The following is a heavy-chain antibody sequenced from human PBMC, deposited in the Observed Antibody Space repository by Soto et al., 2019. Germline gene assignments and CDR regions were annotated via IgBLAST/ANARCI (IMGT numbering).Heavy chain of an antibody. CDR1: GGSISSGDYY. V-gene: IGHV4-30-4*01. J-gene: IGHJ4*02. Sequence: SETLSLTCTVSGGSISSGDYYWGWIRQPPWKGLEWIGYIYYSGSTYYNPSLKSRVTISVDTSKNQFSLKLSSVTAADTAVYYCARGGVGATLSSYYFDFWGQGTMVTVSS. D-gene: IGHD1-26*01. CDR3: ARGGVGATLSSYYFDF. CDR2: IYYSGST.